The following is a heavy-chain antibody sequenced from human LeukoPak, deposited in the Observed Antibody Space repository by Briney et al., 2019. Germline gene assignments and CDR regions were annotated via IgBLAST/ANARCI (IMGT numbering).Heavy chain of an antibody. V-gene: IGHV3-30*02. Sequence: PGGSLRLSCAASGFTFSSYGMHWVRQAPGKGLEWVAFIRYDGSNKYYADSVKGRFTISRDNAKNSLYLQMNSLRAEDTAVYFCARSDYGSGSYGCFDPWGQGTLVTVSS. CDR2: IRYDGSNK. J-gene: IGHJ5*02. D-gene: IGHD3-10*01. CDR3: ARSDYGSGSYGCFDP. CDR1: GFTFSSYG.